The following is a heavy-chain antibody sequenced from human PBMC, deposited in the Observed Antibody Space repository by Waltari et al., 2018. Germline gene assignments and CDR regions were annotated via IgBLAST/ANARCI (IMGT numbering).Heavy chain of an antibody. Sequence: EVQLVESGGAMVQPGGSLRLSCAASGFVFVSFDRNWVRQAPGKAPEWLSYISSAARTIYYADSVKGRFFISRDNAKSTLYLQMNTLRVEDTAVYYCARDQGPAGYNWFDAWGQGTLVTVSS. CDR1: GFVFVSFD. J-gene: IGHJ5*02. CDR3: ARDQGPAGYNWFDA. CDR2: ISSAARTI. D-gene: IGHD3-10*01. V-gene: IGHV3-48*03.